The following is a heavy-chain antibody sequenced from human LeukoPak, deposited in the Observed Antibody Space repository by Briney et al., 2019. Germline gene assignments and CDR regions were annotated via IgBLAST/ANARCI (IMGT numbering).Heavy chain of an antibody. D-gene: IGHD2-2*01. CDR2: VKSKTDGETT. J-gene: IGHJ4*02. Sequence: GGSLRLSCAASGFTFSNGWMSWVRQAPGKGLEWVGRVKSKTDGETTDHAAPVKGRFTISRDDSKNTLYLQLNSLKTEDTAVYYCTTGGGCSTSSCYLFDYWGQGTLVTVSS. V-gene: IGHV3-15*01. CDR3: TTGGGCSTSSCYLFDY. CDR1: GFTFSNGW.